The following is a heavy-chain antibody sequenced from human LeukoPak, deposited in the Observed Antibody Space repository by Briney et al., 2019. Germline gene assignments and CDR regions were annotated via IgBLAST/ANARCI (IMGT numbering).Heavy chain of an antibody. CDR1: GYTLTELS. D-gene: IGHD2-15*01. J-gene: IGHJ5*02. Sequence: ASVEVSCKVSGYTLTELSMHWVRQAPGKGLEWMGGFDPEDGETIYAQKFQGRVTMTEDTSTDTAYMELSSLRSEDTAVYYCATEPSCYSGICWFDPWGQGTLVTVSS. V-gene: IGHV1-24*01. CDR3: ATEPSCYSGICWFDP. CDR2: FDPEDGET.